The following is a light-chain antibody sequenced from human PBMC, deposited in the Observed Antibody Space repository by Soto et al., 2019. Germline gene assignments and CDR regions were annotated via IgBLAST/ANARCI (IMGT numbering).Light chain of an antibody. CDR2: DAS. V-gene: IGKV1-5*01. Sequence: DIQMTQFPSTLSASVRDRVTITCRASQTTNTWLDWYQQKPGTAPKLLIYDASSLEGGVPSRFSASGSGTEFTLTISSLQPDDLATYYCQQYISYPYTFGQGTKVEIK. CDR1: QTTNTW. J-gene: IGKJ2*01. CDR3: QQYISYPYT.